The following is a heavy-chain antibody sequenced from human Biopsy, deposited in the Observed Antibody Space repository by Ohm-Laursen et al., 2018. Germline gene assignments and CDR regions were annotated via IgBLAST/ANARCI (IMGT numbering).Heavy chain of an antibody. D-gene: IGHD1-26*01. CDR3: ARGEGSSWFDP. CDR2: TIPIPNVA. V-gene: IGHV1-69*10. Sequence: SVKVSCNVSGYTLTELSIYWVRQAPGQGLEWMGGTIPIPNVATYAQKFQGRITITADESTSTAYMELNSLTSDDTAVYFCARGEGSSWFDPWGHGTLVTVSS. J-gene: IGHJ5*02. CDR1: GYTLTELS.